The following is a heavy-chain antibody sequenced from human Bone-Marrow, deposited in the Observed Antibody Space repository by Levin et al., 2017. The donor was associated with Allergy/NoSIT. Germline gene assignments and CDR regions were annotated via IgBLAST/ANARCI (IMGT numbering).Heavy chain of an antibody. CDR1: GFIISSNN. CDR3: ARDGLAVPSIPFDN. CDR2: ISDSGRPI. D-gene: IGHD3-16*01. V-gene: IGHV3-48*02. Sequence: QHGESLKISCAASGFIISSNNMNWVRQAPGKGLEWVAYISDSGRPIYYADSVRGRFTISRDIGKNSLYLQMNSLRDEDTAVYYCARDGLAVPSIPFDNWGQGTLVTVSS. J-gene: IGHJ4*02.